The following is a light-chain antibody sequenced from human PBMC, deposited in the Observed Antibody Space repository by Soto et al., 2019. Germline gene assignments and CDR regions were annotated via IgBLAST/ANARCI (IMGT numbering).Light chain of an antibody. V-gene: IGLV2-14*01. CDR3: SSYSSSSTYD. Sequence: QSALTQPASVSGSPGQSIAISCTGTSSDVGYYNYVSWYQQHPGKAPNVMIYDVNNRPSGVPDRFSGSKSGNTASLTISGLQAVYEADYDSSSYSSSSTYDFGTGTMVPVL. J-gene: IGLJ1*01. CDR1: SSDVGYYNY. CDR2: DVN.